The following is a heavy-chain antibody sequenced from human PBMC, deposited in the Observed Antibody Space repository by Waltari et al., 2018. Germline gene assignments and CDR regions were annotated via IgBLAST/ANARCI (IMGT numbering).Heavy chain of an antibody. CDR1: GFTFSSYS. CDR2: ISGGATST. CDR3: ARRTYGSGIDL. V-gene: IGHV3-23*01. J-gene: IGHJ5*02. Sequence: EVQLLESGGGLEQPGGSLRLSCAASGFTFSSYSMIWVRRAPGKGLEWVSAISGGATSTQYAAAVKGRFTISRDNSKNTLYVQMNSLRAEDTAVYYCARRTYGSGIDLWGQGTLVTVSS. D-gene: IGHD3-10*01.